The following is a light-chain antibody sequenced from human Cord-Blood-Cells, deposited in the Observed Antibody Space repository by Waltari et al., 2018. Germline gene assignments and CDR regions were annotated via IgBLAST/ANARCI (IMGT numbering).Light chain of an antibody. J-gene: IGLJ2*01. CDR3: QSYDSSNVV. CDR1: SGSIASNY. CDR2: EDN. Sequence: NFMLTQPHSVSESPGKTVTISCTRRSGSIASNYVQWYQQRPGSSPTPVIYEDNQRPSGVPDRFSGSIDSSSNSASLTISGLKTEDEADYYCQSYDSSNVVFGGVTKLTVL. V-gene: IGLV6-57*01.